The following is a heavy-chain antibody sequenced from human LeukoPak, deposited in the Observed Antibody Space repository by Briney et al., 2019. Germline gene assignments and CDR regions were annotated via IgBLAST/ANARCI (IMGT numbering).Heavy chain of an antibody. Sequence: ASVKVSCKASGYTFIGYYIHRVRQAPGQGLERMGWMNPNSGSTTYAQKFQGRVTMTRDTSISTAYMELSRLRSDDTAVYYCARATSTTVTNSYYFDIWGQGTMVTVS. CDR2: MNPNSGST. CDR1: GYTFIGYY. D-gene: IGHD4-11*01. CDR3: ARATSTTVTNSYYFDI. V-gene: IGHV1-2*02. J-gene: IGHJ3*02.